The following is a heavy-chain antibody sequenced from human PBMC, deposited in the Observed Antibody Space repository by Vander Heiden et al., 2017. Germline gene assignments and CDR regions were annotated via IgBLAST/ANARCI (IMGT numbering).Heavy chain of an antibody. V-gene: IGHV1-69*01. D-gene: IGHD2-21*02. Sequence: QVQLVQSGPEAKKPGSAVTVSCKASGGTFSSYAISWVRQAPGQGLEWMGGIIPIFGTAHYAGKFQGRVTITADESTTTAYMELSSLRSEDTAVYYCASEGDALPAGAYWGQGTLVTVSS. J-gene: IGHJ4*02. CDR1: GGTFSSYA. CDR2: IIPIFGTA. CDR3: ASEGDALPAGAY.